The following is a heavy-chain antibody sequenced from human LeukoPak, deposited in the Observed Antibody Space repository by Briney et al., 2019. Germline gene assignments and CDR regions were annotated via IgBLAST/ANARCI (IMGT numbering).Heavy chain of an antibody. D-gene: IGHD2/OR15-2a*01. Sequence: WETLSLTCSLSGGSISIFYGRCTRAPPGGGLELIGYIYYSGSTNYNPSLKSRVTILVDTSKNQCPLKLSSVTAADTAVYYCATTPLLSTWFDPWGQGTLVTVSS. J-gene: IGHJ5*02. CDR1: GGSISIFY. CDR3: ATTPLLSTWFDP. V-gene: IGHV4-59*01. CDR2: IYYSGST.